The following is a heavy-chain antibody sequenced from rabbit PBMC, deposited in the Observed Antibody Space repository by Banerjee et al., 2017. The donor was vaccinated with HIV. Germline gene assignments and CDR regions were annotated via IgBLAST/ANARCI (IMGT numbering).Heavy chain of an antibody. V-gene: IGHV1S36*01. CDR1: GFDFSTYG. CDR2: IDPIFRSA. Sequence: QQQLEESGGGLVTPGGNLTLTCTASGFDFSTYGVSWVRQAPGKGLEWIGYIDPIFRSAYYASWVNGRFTISKTSSTTVTLQMTSLTAADTATYFCARTYDDYADNFNLWGQGTLVTVS. CDR3: ARTYDDYADNFNL. D-gene: IGHD2-1*01. J-gene: IGHJ4*01.